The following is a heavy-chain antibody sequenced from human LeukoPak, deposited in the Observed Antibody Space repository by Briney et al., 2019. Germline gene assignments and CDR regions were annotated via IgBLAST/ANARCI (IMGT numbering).Heavy chain of an antibody. CDR1: GYTFTGHY. D-gene: IGHD2-2*01. Sequence: ASVKVSCKASGYTFTGHYMHWVRQAPGQGLEWMGWIKPDSGGTSYAQKFQGRVTMTRDTSISTAYLELSSLRSDDAAVYYCATVVGGVTCDYWGRGTLVTVSS. V-gene: IGHV1-2*02. CDR3: ATVVGGVTCDY. CDR2: IKPDSGGT. J-gene: IGHJ4*02.